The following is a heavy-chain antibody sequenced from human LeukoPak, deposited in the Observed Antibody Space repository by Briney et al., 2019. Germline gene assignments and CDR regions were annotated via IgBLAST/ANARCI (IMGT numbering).Heavy chain of an antibody. J-gene: IGHJ4*02. V-gene: IGHV4-61*02. CDR1: GGSISSGSYY. CDR2: IYTSGST. CDR3: ARTTEDYFDY. Sequence: PSETLSLTCTVSGGSISSGSYYWNWIRQPAGKGLEWIGRIYTSGSTNYNPSLKSRVTISVDTSKNQFSLKLSSVTAADTAVYYCARTTEDYFDYWGQGTLVTVSS. D-gene: IGHD4-17*01.